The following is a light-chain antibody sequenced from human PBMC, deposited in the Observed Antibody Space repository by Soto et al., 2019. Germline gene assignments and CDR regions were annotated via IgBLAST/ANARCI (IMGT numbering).Light chain of an antibody. CDR3: QAWGTGGV. J-gene: IGLJ3*02. V-gene: IGLV4-69*01. CDR1: SGHSDYA. CDR2: VTSDGSH. Sequence: QSVLTQSPSASASPGASVKLTCTLSSGHSDYAIAWHQQQPEKGPRYLMKVTSDGSHTKGDGIPDRFSGSSSGADRYLTISSLRSDDEADYYCQAWGTGGVFGGGTKVTVI.